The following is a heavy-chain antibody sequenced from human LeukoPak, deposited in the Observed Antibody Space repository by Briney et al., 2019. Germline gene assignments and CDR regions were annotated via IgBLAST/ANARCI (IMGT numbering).Heavy chain of an antibody. V-gene: IGHV3-23*01. CDR1: GFTFSSYA. CDR2: ISGSGGST. CDR3: AKDLQPLGELSGTNDY. Sequence: PGGSLRLSCAASGFTFSSYAMSWVRQAPGKGLEWVSAISGSGGSTYYADSVKGRFTISRDNSKNTLYLQMNSLRAEDTAVYYCAKDLQPLGELSGTNDYWGQGTLVTVSS. J-gene: IGHJ4*02. D-gene: IGHD3-16*02.